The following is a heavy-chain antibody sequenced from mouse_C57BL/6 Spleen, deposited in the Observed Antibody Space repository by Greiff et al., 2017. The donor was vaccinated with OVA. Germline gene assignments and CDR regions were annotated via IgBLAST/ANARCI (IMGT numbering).Heavy chain of an antibody. J-gene: IGHJ4*01. CDR1: GFTFSSYA. Sequence: EVMLVESGGGLVKPGGSLKLSCAASGFTFSSYAMSWVRQTPEKRLEWVATISDGGSYTYYPDNVKGRFTISRDNAKNNLYLQMSHLKSEDTAMYYCARGDPSLGYYAMDYWGQGTSVTVSS. V-gene: IGHV5-4*03. CDR2: ISDGGSYT. D-gene: IGHD4-1*01. CDR3: ARGDPSLGYYAMDY.